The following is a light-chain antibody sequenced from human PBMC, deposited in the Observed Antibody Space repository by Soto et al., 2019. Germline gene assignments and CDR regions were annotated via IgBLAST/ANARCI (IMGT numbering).Light chain of an antibody. CDR2: GAS. CDR3: QQYGNSPPFS. CDR1: QGVSRSH. J-gene: IGKJ2*03. Sequence: LTQSPSFLSASVGDRVTITCRASQGVSRSHLAWYQQRPGQAPRLLIYGASSRATGIADRFSGSGSGTDFTLTISRLEPEDFAVYFCQQYGNSPPFSFGQGTKLEIK. V-gene: IGKV3-20*01.